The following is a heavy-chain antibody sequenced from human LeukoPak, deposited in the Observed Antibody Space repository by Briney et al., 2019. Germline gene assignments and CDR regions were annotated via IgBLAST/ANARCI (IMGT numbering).Heavy chain of an antibody. Sequence: PSQTLSLTCTVSGGPISSGDYYWSWIRQPPGKGLEWIGYIYYSGSTYYNPSLKSRVTMSVDTSKNQFSLKLSSVTAADTAVYYCARELMVRGVDPRSDYWGQGTLVTVSS. CDR1: GGPISSGDYY. J-gene: IGHJ4*02. CDR2: IYYSGST. D-gene: IGHD3-10*01. V-gene: IGHV4-30-4*01. CDR3: ARELMVRGVDPRSDY.